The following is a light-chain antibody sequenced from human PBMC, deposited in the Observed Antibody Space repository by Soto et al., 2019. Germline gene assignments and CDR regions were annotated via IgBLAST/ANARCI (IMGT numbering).Light chain of an antibody. CDR1: QRVSTSF. CDR3: QQYGGSPPGVT. V-gene: IGKV3-20*01. J-gene: IGKJ4*01. CDR2: GAS. Sequence: EIVLTQSPGTLSLSPGESATLSCRASQRVSTSFLAWYQQKPGQAPSLLIFGASSRATGIPDRFTGSGSGTDFTLTISRLEPEDFAVYYCQQYGGSPPGVTFGGGSKVEIK.